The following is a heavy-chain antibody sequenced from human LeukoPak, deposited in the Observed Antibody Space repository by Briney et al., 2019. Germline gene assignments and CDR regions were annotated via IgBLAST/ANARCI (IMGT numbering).Heavy chain of an antibody. CDR3: ATANIEGSGGAYYYYPLDV. CDR2: ISWDGGTT. J-gene: IGHJ6*03. V-gene: IGHV3-20*04. D-gene: IGHD2/OR15-2a*01. CDR1: GFTFDDHV. Sequence: RPGGSLRLSCVASGFTFDDHVMSWVRQAPGKGLEWVSCISWDGGTTDYADSVKGRFAISRDNAKNSLYLQMNSLRAEDTALYYCATANIEGSGGAYYYYPLDVWGKGTTVTVSS.